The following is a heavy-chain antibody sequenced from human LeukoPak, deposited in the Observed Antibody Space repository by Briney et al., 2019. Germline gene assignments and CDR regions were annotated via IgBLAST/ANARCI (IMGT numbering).Heavy chain of an antibody. CDR2: ISPDGSTT. CDR1: GFTFSSYW. Sequence: GGSLSLSCAASGFTFSSYWMHWVRQAPGKGLMWVSRISPDGSTTSYADSVKGRFTISRDNAKNTLYLQMNSLRAEDTAVYYCARDLDAFDIWGQGTMVTVSS. V-gene: IGHV3-74*03. CDR3: ARDLDAFDI. J-gene: IGHJ3*02.